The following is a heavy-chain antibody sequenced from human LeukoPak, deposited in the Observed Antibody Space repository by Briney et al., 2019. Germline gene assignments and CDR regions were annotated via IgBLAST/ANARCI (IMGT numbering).Heavy chain of an antibody. V-gene: IGHV3-74*01. J-gene: IGHJ4*02. CDR1: GFTFSNFW. Sequence: AGGSLRLSCAASGFTFSNFWMHWVRQAPEKGLVWVSRIHSDGSSTSYADSVKGRFTISRDNAKNTLYLQMNSLRAEDTAVYYCASGQFWSGYYHDYWGQGTLVTVSS. CDR3: ASGQFWSGYYHDY. D-gene: IGHD3-3*01. CDR2: IHSDGSST.